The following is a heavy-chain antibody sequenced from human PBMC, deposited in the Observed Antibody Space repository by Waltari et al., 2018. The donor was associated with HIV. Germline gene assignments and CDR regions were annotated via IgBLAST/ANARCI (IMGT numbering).Heavy chain of an antibody. J-gene: IGHJ4*02. CDR1: GFTFDSSS. CDR3: VRNIEY. V-gene: IGHV3-48*01. CDR2: ISNNGDNM. Sequence: EVQLVESGGGLVQPGGSLRLSCAPSGFTFDSSSMNWVRQAPGKGLEWISYISNNGDNMFYADSVKGRFSISRDNGKSSLYLHMNSLRAEDTAMYYCVRNIEYWGQGTLVTVSS.